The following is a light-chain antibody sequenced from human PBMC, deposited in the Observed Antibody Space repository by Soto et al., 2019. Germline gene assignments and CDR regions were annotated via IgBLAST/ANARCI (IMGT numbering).Light chain of an antibody. V-gene: IGLV2-14*01. Sequence: QSALTQPASVSGSPGQSITISCTGTGSDVGNYVFVSWYQQYPGKAPKLIIFEVSNRPSGVSDRFSGSKSGSTASLSISGLQSEDEADYYCVSYTGTSTLVFGTGTKVTVL. CDR3: VSYTGTSTLV. CDR2: EVS. J-gene: IGLJ1*01. CDR1: GSDVGNYVF.